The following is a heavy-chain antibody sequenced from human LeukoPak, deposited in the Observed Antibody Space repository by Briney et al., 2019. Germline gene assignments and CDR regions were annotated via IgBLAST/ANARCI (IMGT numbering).Heavy chain of an antibody. J-gene: IGHJ4*02. CDR2: ISPYNGNT. V-gene: IGHV1-18*01. CDR3: ARSYYHDSTNYQGSDY. D-gene: IGHD3-22*01. Sequence: ASVKVSCKATGYTFTSYGFTWVRQAPGQGLEWMGWISPYNGNTDYAQRLQGRVTLTTDTSTSTAHMELRSLRSDDTAVYYCARSYYHDSTNYQGSDYWGQGTLVTVSS. CDR1: GYTFTSYG.